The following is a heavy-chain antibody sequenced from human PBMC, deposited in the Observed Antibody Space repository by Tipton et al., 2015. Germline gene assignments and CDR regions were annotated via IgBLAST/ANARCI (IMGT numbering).Heavy chain of an antibody. V-gene: IGHV4-39*07. CDR2: IYYSGST. CDR3: ARDASGWYVDAMDV. J-gene: IGHJ6*02. D-gene: IGHD6-19*01. Sequence: TLSLTCTVSGGSISSSSYYWGWIRQPPGKGLEWIGSIYYSGSTYYNPSLKSRVTISVDTSKNQFSLNLTSVTAADTAIYYCARDASGWYVDAMDVWGQGTTVTVSS. CDR1: GGSISSSSYY.